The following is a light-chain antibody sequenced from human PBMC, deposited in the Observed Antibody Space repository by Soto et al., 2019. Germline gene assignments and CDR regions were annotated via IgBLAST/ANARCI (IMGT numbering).Light chain of an antibody. Sequence: EIVMTQSPATLSVSPGERATLSCRPSQSVGSNLAWYQQKPGQAPRIXIYDASTRETGIPARFSGSGSGTEFTLTISSLQSEDFAVYDCQQYNNWPRTFGQGTQVDI. CDR3: QQYNNWPRT. CDR2: DAS. J-gene: IGKJ1*01. CDR1: QSVGSN. V-gene: IGKV3-15*01.